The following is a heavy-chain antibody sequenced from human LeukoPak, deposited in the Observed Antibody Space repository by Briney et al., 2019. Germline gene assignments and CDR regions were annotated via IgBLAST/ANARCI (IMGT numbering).Heavy chain of an antibody. CDR2: IYYSGST. D-gene: IGHD4-17*01. CDR3: ARSHTVTRWHFDY. CDR1: GGSISSGGYY. J-gene: IGHJ4*02. Sequence: ASETLSLTCTVSGGSISSGGYYWSWIRQHPGEGLEWIGYIYYSGSTYYNPSLKSRVTISVDTSKNQFSLKLSSVTAADTAVYYCARSHTVTRWHFDYWGQGTLVTVSS. V-gene: IGHV4-31*03.